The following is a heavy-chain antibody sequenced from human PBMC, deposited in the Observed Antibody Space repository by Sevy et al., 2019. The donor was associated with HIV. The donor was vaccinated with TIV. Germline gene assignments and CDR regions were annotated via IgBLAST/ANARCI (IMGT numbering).Heavy chain of an antibody. CDR1: GGSMSSYC. D-gene: IGHD1-26*01. Sequence: SETLSLTCTVSGGSMSSYCWSWIRQPAGKGLEWIGRIYTSGSTNYNPSLKSRVTMSVDTSKNQFSLKLSSVTAADTAVYYCARDFEPVTGSYLPLDYWGQGALVTVSS. J-gene: IGHJ4*02. V-gene: IGHV4-4*07. CDR2: IYTSGST. CDR3: ARDFEPVTGSYLPLDY.